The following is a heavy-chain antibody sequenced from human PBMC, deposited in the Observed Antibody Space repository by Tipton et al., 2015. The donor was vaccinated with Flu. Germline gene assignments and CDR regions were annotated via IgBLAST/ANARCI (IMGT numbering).Heavy chain of an antibody. CDR1: GGFVSSYY. Sequence: LRLSCTVSGGFVSSYYWNWIRQPPGKGLEWIGYIYNSAYTKYNPSLESRVTISADTPKKQFSLQLRSVTAADTAVYYCARRDYSNYVSDPKNWFDPWGQGTLVTVSS. CDR2: IYNSAYT. D-gene: IGHD4-11*01. J-gene: IGHJ5*02. V-gene: IGHV4-4*09. CDR3: ARRDYSNYVSDPKNWFDP.